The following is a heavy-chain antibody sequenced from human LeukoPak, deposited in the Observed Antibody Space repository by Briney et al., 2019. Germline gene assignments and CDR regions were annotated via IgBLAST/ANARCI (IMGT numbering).Heavy chain of an antibody. CDR1: GDSVNSGSYY. CDR3: AREHRESYSFYCYYGMDV. Sequence: PSETLSLTCTVSGDSVNSGSYYWTWIRQPPGKGLEWIGYIYYSGNTNYNPSLKSRVTISVDTSKNQFSLKLSSATAADTAVYYCAREHRESYSFYCYYGMDVWGQGTTVTVSS. D-gene: IGHD3-16*01. CDR2: IYYSGNT. J-gene: IGHJ6*02. V-gene: IGHV4-61*01.